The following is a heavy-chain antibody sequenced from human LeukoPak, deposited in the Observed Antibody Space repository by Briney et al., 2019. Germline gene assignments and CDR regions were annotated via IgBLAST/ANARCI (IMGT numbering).Heavy chain of an antibody. V-gene: IGHV3-23*01. CDR3: TYATGY. J-gene: IGHJ4*02. Sequence: GGSLRLSCAASGFTFSNYAMSWVRQAPGRGLEWVSTMSGGGSGTYYADSVKGRFTISRDNSKNTLYLQMNSLRAEDTAVYYCTYATGYWGQGTLVTVSS. D-gene: IGHD2-8*01. CDR1: GFTFSNYA. CDR2: MSGGGSGT.